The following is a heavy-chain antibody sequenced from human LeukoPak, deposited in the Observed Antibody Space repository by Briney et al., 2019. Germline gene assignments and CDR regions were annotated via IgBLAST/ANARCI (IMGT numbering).Heavy chain of an antibody. CDR2: ISGSGGST. V-gene: IGHV3-23*01. CDR3: AIGYGSGSYLADY. D-gene: IGHD3-10*01. Sequence: PGGSLRLSCAASGFTFSSYAMNWVRQAPGKGLEWVSAISGSGGSTYYADSVKGRFTISRDNSKNTLYLQMNSLRAEDTAVYYCAIGYGSGSYLADYWGLGTLVTVSS. J-gene: IGHJ4*02. CDR1: GFTFSSYA.